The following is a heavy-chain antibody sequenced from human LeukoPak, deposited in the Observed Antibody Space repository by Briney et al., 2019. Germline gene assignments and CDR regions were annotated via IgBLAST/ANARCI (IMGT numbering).Heavy chain of an antibody. J-gene: IGHJ4*02. CDR3: ARDRGTLVTLEYFDD. Sequence: ASVKVSCKASGYTFTSYGISWVRQAPGQGLEWLGWISAYNGNTNYAQKLQGRVTMTTDTSTSTDYMELRSLRSDDTAVYYCARDRGTLVTLEYFDDWGQGTLGTVSS. CDR2: ISAYNGNT. CDR1: GYTFTSYG. V-gene: IGHV1-18*01. D-gene: IGHD4-23*01.